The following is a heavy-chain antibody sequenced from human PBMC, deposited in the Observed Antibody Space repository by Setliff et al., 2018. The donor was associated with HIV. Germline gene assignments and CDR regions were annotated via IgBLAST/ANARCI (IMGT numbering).Heavy chain of an antibody. CDR2: FTSYNNKA. CDR1: GYTFTSYG. J-gene: IGHJ6*02. Sequence: ASVKVSCKASGYTFTSYGISWVRQAPGQGPEWMGWFTSYNNKADFAPKFQGRVALTTDTFTSTAYMELRSLRSDDTAVYYCARGGDPPYYFLGMDVWGQGTSVTVSS. D-gene: IGHD2-21*02. CDR3: ARGGDPPYYFLGMDV. V-gene: IGHV1-18*01.